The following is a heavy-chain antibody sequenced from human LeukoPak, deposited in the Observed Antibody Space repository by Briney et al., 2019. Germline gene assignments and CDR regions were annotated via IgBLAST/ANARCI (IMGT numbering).Heavy chain of an antibody. CDR3: ARMYSSSFAGAFDI. CDR1: GFTFSSYS. J-gene: IGHJ3*02. V-gene: IGHV3-48*01. D-gene: IGHD6-6*01. Sequence: GGSLRLSCAASGFTFSSYSMNWVRQAPGKGLEWVSYISSSSSTIYYADSVKGRFTISRDNAKNSLYLQMNSLRAEDTAVYYCARMYSSSFAGAFDIWGQGTMVTVSS. CDR2: ISSSSSTI.